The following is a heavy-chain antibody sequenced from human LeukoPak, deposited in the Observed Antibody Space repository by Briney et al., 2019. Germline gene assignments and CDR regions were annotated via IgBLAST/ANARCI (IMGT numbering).Heavy chain of an antibody. V-gene: IGHV1-69*13. CDR3: ARDRGYGSGSYYNGVFDDYFDY. CDR1: GGTFSSYA. D-gene: IGHD3-10*01. J-gene: IGHJ4*02. CDR2: IIPIFGTA. Sequence: SVKVSCKASGGTFSSYAISWVRQAPGQGLEWVGGIIPIFGTANYAQKFQGRVTITADESTSTAYMELSSLRSEDTAVYYCARDRGYGSGSYYNGVFDDYFDYWGQGTLVTVSS.